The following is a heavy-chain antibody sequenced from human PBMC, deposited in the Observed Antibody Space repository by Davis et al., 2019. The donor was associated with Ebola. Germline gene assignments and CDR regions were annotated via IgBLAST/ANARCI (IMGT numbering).Heavy chain of an antibody. Sequence: ASVKVSCKASGYTFTNYYMHWVRQAPGQGLEWMGMINPNDGRTIYAQKFQGRVTITRDTSASTAYMELSSLRSEDTAVYYCARDSSGWYYFDYWGQGTLVTVSS. CDR2: INPNDGRT. D-gene: IGHD6-19*01. J-gene: IGHJ4*02. V-gene: IGHV1-46*01. CDR3: ARDSSGWYYFDY. CDR1: GYTFTNYY.